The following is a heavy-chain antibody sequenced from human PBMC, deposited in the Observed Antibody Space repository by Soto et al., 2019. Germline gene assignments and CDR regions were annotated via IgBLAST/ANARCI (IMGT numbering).Heavy chain of an antibody. CDR3: AKDTLGGYCSSTSCPHYGMDV. J-gene: IGHJ6*02. D-gene: IGHD2-2*01. CDR1: GFTFDDYA. V-gene: IGHV3-9*01. Sequence: EVQLVESGGGLVQPGRSLRLSCAASGFTFDDYAMHWVRQAPGKGLEWVSGISWNSGSIGYADSVKGRFTISRDNAKNSLYLQMNSLRAEDTALYYCAKDTLGGYCSSTSCPHYGMDVWGQWTTVTVSS. CDR2: ISWNSGSI.